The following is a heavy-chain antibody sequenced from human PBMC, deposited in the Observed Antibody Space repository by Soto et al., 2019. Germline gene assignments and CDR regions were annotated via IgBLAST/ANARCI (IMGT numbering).Heavy chain of an antibody. CDR3: ASEPRDRDAFSL. CDR1: GGNFNNYA. V-gene: IGHV1-69*06. Sequence: QVQLVQSGAEVKKPGSSVKVSCKASGGNFNNYAISWVRQAPAQGLQWMGGIIPIIDTTHYAQKLQGRVTISAERGRTTVYMELTGLTSDDSATYFCASEPRDRDAFSLWGQGTVVTVSS. D-gene: IGHD2-21*01. J-gene: IGHJ3*01. CDR2: IIPIIDTT.